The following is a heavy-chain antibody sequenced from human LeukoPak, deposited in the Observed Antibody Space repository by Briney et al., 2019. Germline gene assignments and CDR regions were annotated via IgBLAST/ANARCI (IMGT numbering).Heavy chain of an antibody. J-gene: IGHJ4*02. V-gene: IGHV5-51*01. CDR2: IYPGDSDT. D-gene: IGHD2-15*01. CDR3: ARARYCSGSSRYAEY. CDR1: GYSFTTYW. Sequence: GESLKIPCKGSGYSFTTYWIGWVRQMPGKGLEWMGIIYPGDSDTRYSPSFQGQVTISADKSTSTAYLQWSSLKASDTAMYYCARARYCSGSSRYAEYWGQGTLVTVSS.